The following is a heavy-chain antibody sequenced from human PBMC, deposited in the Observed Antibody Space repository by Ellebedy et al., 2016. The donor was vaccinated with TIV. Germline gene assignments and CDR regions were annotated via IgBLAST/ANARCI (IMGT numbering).Heavy chain of an antibody. D-gene: IGHD2-2*01. V-gene: IGHV5-51*01. CDR3: ARYATPDVIFYGMDV. CDR1: GYTFTRYW. Sequence: GESLKISCKGSGYTFTRYWIGWVRQMPGKGLEWMGIVYPGDFDTRYSPSFQGQVTISADKSISTAYLQWSSLKASDSGIYYCARYATPDVIFYGMDVWGQGTTVTVSS. CDR2: VYPGDFDT. J-gene: IGHJ6*02.